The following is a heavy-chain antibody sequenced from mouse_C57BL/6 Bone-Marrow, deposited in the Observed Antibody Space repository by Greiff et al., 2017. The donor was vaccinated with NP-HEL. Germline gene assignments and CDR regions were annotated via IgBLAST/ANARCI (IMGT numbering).Heavy chain of an antibody. Sequence: VQLQQSGTVLARPGASVKMSCKTSGYTFTSYWMHWVKQRPGQGLEWIGAIYPGNSDTSYNQKFKGKAKLTAVTSASTAYMELSSLTNEDSAVYYCTGTYYYGSSYAMDYWGQGTSVTVSS. J-gene: IGHJ4*01. CDR3: TGTYYYGSSYAMDY. CDR2: IYPGNSDT. V-gene: IGHV1-5*01. CDR1: GYTFTSYW. D-gene: IGHD1-1*01.